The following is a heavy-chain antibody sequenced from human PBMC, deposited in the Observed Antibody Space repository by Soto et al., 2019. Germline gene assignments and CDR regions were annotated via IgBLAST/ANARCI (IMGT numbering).Heavy chain of an antibody. V-gene: IGHV3-21*01. D-gene: IGHD3-22*01. CDR2: ISSSSSFI. CDR1: GFSFSSYS. Sequence: GGSLRLSCAASGFSFSSYSMNWVRQAPGKGLEWVSSISSSSSFIYYADSGKGRFTISRDNAKKSLYLQMNSLRAEDTAVYYCASVDSSGHYYFDYWGQGALVTVSS. CDR3: ASVDSSGHYYFDY. J-gene: IGHJ4*02.